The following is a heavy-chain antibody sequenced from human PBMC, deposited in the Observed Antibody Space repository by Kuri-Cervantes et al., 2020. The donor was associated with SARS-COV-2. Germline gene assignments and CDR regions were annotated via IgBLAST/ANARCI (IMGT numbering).Heavy chain of an antibody. V-gene: IGHV3-23*01. Sequence: GESLKISCAASGFTFSGYSMTWVRQAPGKGLEWVSAISGSGGSTYYADSVKGRFTISRDNSKNTLYLQMNSLRAEDTAVYYYAKELEGDWYGFDYWGQGTLVTVSS. D-gene: IGHD6-19*01. J-gene: IGHJ4*02. CDR2: ISGSGGST. CDR3: AKELEGDWYGFDY. CDR1: GFTFSGYS.